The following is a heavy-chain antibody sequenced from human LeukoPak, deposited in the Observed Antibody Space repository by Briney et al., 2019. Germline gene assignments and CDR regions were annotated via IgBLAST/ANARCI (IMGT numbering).Heavy chain of an antibody. CDR2: IYWDDDK. Sequence: SGPTLVKSTETLTLTCTFSGFSLSTSGVGVGWIRQSPGKALEWLALIYWDDDKRYRPSLKSRVTITKDTSKNQVVLIMINMDPVGTATYYCAHRRGGYNWNHGDFDYWGQGTLVTVS. CDR3: AHRRGGYNWNHGDFDY. CDR1: GFSLSTSGVG. D-gene: IGHD1-14*01. V-gene: IGHV2-5*02. J-gene: IGHJ4*02.